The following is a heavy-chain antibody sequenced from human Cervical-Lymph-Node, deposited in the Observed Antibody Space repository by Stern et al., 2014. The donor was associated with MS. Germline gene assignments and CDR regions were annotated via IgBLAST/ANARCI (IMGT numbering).Heavy chain of an antibody. Sequence: QLVQSGAEVKKLGASVNVSCKASGYTFNTYAIHLVRQAPGQGLEWLGYINAGNGNTKYSQKFQGRVTITRDTSASTGYIELSSLRSEDSAVYYCATPFSHSFRYGRHVWGQGTTVTVFS. CDR3: ATPFSHSFRYGRHV. J-gene: IGHJ6*02. V-gene: IGHV1-3*01. CDR2: INAGNGNT. D-gene: IGHD2/OR15-2a*01. CDR1: GYTFNTYA.